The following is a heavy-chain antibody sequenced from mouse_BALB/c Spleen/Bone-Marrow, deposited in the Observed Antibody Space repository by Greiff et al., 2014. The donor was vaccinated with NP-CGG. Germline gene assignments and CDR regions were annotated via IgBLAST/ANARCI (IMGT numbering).Heavy chain of an antibody. Sequence: VQLVESGPGLVAPSQSLSITCTVSGFSLTSYGVYWARQPPGKGLEWLGVIWAGGSTNYNSALMSRLSISKDNSKSQVSLKMNSLQTDDTAMYYCARVYGSSYDPYYYAMDYWGQGTSVTVSS. CDR1: GFSLTSYG. D-gene: IGHD1-1*01. J-gene: IGHJ4*01. CDR2: IWAGGST. CDR3: ARVYGSSYDPYYYAMDY. V-gene: IGHV2-9*02.